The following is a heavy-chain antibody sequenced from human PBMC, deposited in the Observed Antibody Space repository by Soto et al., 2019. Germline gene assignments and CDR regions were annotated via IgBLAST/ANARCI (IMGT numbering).Heavy chain of an antibody. Sequence: QVQLVESGGGVVQPGRSLRLSCAASGFTFSSYGMNWVRQAPGEGLEWVAVIWYDGSNKYYADSVKGRFTISRDNSKNTLYLQMNSLRAEDTAVYYCAREDDSSGYYYYYYGMDVWGQGTTVTVSS. CDR2: IWYDGSNK. D-gene: IGHD3-22*01. CDR3: AREDDSSGYYYYYYGMDV. CDR1: GFTFSSYG. J-gene: IGHJ6*02. V-gene: IGHV3-33*01.